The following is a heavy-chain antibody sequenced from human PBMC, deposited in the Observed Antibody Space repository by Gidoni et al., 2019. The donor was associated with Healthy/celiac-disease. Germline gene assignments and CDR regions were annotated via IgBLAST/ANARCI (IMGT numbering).Heavy chain of an antibody. Sequence: EVQLVESGGGLVQPWRSLRLSGTESGFTFGDYAMSWFRQAPGKGLEWVGFIICKAYGGTTESAASVKGSFTISRDDSKIIVYLQMNSLTTEDTAVYYCPRGDYDFWSGYPCFDIWGQGTMVTVSS. CDR3: PRGDYDFWSGYPCFDI. D-gene: IGHD3-3*01. J-gene: IGHJ3*02. CDR2: IICKAYGGTT. CDR1: GFTFGDYA. V-gene: IGHV3-49*03.